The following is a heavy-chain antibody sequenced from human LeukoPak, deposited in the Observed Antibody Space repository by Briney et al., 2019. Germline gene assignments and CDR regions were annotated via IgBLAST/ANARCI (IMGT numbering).Heavy chain of an antibody. J-gene: IGHJ4*02. Sequence: SETLSLTCAVSGYSISSGYYWSWIRQPPGKGLEWIGSIYHSGSTYYNPSLKSRVTISVDTSKNQFSLKLSSVTAADTAVYYCARCRDYYDSSGYYSQFDYWGQGTLVTVSS. CDR3: ARCRDYYDSSGYYSQFDY. CDR2: IYHSGST. D-gene: IGHD3-22*01. V-gene: IGHV4-38-2*01. CDR1: GYSISSGYY.